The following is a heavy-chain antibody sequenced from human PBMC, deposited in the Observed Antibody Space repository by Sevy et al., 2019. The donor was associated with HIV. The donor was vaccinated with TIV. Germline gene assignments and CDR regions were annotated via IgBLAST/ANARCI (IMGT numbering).Heavy chain of an antibody. CDR2: ISGRGGST. V-gene: IGHV3-23*01. Sequence: GGSLRLSCAASGFTFSSYAMSWVRQAPGKGLEWVSAISGRGGSTYYADSVKGRFTISRDNSKNMLYLQMNSLRAEDTAVDFCAKARGSSGYTGGYYGMAVWGQGTTVTVSS. D-gene: IGHD3-22*01. CDR3: AKARGSSGYTGGYYGMAV. J-gene: IGHJ6*02. CDR1: GFTFSSYA.